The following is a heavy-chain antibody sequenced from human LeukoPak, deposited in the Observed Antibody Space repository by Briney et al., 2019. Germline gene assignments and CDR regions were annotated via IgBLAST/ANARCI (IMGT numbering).Heavy chain of an antibody. Sequence: GGSLRLSCAASGFTFSSYGMHWVRQAPGKGLEWVAVISYDGSNKYYADSVKGRFTISRDNSKNTLYLQMNSLRAEDTAVYYCAKDTRLVIDYWGQGTLVTVSS. CDR1: GFTFSSYG. CDR2: ISYDGSNK. D-gene: IGHD6-19*01. CDR3: AKDTRLVIDY. J-gene: IGHJ4*02. V-gene: IGHV3-30*18.